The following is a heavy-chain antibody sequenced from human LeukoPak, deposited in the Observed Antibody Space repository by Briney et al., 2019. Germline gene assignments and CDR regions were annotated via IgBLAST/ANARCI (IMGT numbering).Heavy chain of an antibody. Sequence: GGSLRLSCAASGFSFSSYSMNWVRQAPGKGLEWVSSISSSSSYIYSADSVKGRFTISRDNSKNTLYLQMNSLRAEDTAVYYCAKVQSSSWYVAYYFDYWGQGTLVTVSS. CDR2: ISSSSSYI. CDR1: GFSFSSYS. D-gene: IGHD6-13*01. J-gene: IGHJ4*02. V-gene: IGHV3-21*04. CDR3: AKVQSSSWYVAYYFDY.